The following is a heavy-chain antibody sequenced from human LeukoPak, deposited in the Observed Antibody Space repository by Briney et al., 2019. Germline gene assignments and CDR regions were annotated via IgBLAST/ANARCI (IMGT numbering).Heavy chain of an antibody. CDR2: IYYSGST. V-gene: IGHV4-39*07. J-gene: IGHJ4*02. Sequence: SETLSVTCTVSGGSISSSSYYWGWIRQPPGKGLEWIGSIYYSGSTYYNPSLKSRVTISVDTSKNQFSLKLSSVTAADTAVYYCARELGNDSLGYWGQGTLVTVSS. CDR3: ARELGNDSLGY. CDR1: GGSISSSSYY. D-gene: IGHD3-22*01.